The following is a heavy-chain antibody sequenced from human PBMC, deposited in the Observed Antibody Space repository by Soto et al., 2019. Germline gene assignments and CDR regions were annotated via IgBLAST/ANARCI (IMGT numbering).Heavy chain of an antibody. V-gene: IGHV3-30*18. CDR1: GFIFSNYG. D-gene: IGHD5-18*01. J-gene: IGHJ4*02. CDR3: AKDLGDSYGGFFGY. Sequence: QVQLVESGGGVVQPERSLRLSCAASGFIFSNYGMHWVRQAPGKGLEWVAVVSSAGSTKYYADSVKGRFTISRDNSKHAVFLQMNSLRAEDTAVYYCAKDLGDSYGGFFGYWGQVTLVTVSS. CDR2: VSSAGSTK.